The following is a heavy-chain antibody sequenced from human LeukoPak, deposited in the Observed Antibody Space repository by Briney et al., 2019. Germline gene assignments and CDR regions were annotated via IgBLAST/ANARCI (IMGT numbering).Heavy chain of an antibody. CDR1: GFTFSTYS. CDR2: ISSSSSYI. J-gene: IGHJ4*02. D-gene: IGHD5-18*01. CDR3: ARDRGYSYGPFDY. Sequence: GGSLRPSCAASGFTFSTYSMNWVRQAPGKGLEWVSSISSSSSYIYYADSVKGRFIISRDNAKNSLYLQMNSLRAEDTAVYYCARDRGYSYGPFDYWGQGTLVTVSS. V-gene: IGHV3-21*01.